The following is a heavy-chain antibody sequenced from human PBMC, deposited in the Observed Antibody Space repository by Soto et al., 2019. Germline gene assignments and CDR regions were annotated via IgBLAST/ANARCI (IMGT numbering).Heavy chain of an antibody. D-gene: IGHD4-17*01. J-gene: IGHJ5*02. V-gene: IGHV4-61*01. CDR1: GGSVSSGSYY. CDR2: IYYRGST. CDR3: ARAGRTSWFDP. Sequence: QVQLQESGPGLVKPSETLSLTCTVSGGSVSSGSYYWSWIRQPPGKGLEWIGYIYYRGSTNYNPSLKSRVTISVDTSKNQFSLKLSSVTAADTAVYFCARAGRTSWFDPWGQGTLVTVSS.